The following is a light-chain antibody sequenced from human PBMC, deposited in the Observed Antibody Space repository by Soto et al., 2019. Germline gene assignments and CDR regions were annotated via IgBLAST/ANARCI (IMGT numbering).Light chain of an antibody. Sequence: QAVVTQEPSLTVSPGGTVTLTCASSTGAVTSGHWPNWFQQKPGQAPRPLVYRTNSKPSWTPARFSGSLLGDKAALTLSGVQPEDEADYYCLLYCGGDKLWVFGGGTKLTVL. V-gene: IGLV7-43*01. CDR2: RTN. CDR1: TGAVTSGHW. CDR3: LLYCGGDKLWV. J-gene: IGLJ3*02.